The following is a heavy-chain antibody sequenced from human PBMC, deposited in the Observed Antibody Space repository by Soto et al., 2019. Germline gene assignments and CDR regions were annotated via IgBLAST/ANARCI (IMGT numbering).Heavy chain of an antibody. CDR1: GFTFSSYA. D-gene: IGHD3-22*01. CDR3: PTENISYASSGYYPH. CDR2: ISGSGGST. Sequence: GGSLRLSCAASGFTFSSYAMSWVRQAPGKGLEWVSAISGSGGSTYYADSVKGRFTISRDNSKNTLYLQMNSLRAEDTAVYYCPTENISYASSGYYPHWGQGTLVTVSS. V-gene: IGHV3-23*01. J-gene: IGHJ4*02.